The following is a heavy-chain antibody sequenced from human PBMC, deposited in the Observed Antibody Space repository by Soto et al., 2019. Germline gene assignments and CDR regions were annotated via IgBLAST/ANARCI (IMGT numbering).Heavy chain of an antibody. CDR1: GFTFSSYW. CDR3: ARCYSGSGSYYPDY. V-gene: IGHV3-7*01. CDR2: IKQDGNKK. D-gene: IGHD3-10*01. Sequence: GGSLRLSCAASGFTFSSYWMTWVRQAPGKGLEWVANIKQDGNKKYYVDSVKGRFTISRDNAKNSLYLQMNSLRAEDTAVYYCARCYSGSGSYYPDYWGQGTLVTVSS. J-gene: IGHJ4*02.